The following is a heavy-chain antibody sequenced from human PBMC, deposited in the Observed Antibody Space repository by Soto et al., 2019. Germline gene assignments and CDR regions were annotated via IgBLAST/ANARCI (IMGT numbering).Heavy chain of an antibody. CDR2: VYNGNT. D-gene: IGHD3-22*01. Sequence: PSETLSLTCTISGGSISGYYWTWIRQSPGKGLEYIGYVYNGNTNYNPSLNSRVTISVDTSKNQFSLKLSSVTAADTAVYYCASQGRKDYYDSSGYYYSFDYWGKGILVTVSS. V-gene: IGHV4-59*12. CDR3: ASQGRKDYYDSSGYYYSFDY. J-gene: IGHJ4*02. CDR1: GGSISGYY.